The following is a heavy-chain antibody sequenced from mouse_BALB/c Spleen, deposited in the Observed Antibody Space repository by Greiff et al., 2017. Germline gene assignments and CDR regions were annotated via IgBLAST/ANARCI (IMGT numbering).Heavy chain of an antibody. D-gene: IGHD1-1*01. V-gene: IGHV2-3*01. J-gene: IGHJ1*01. CDR1: GFSLTSYG. Sequence: VKLMESGPGLVAPSQSLSITCTVSGFSLTSYGVSWVRQPPGKGLEWLGVIWGDGSTNYHSALISRLSISKDNSKSQVFLNLNSLQTDDPATYYCYKTYHSYSSSYGYFDVWGAGTTVTVSS. CDR2: IWGDGST. CDR3: YKTYHSYSSSYGYFDV.